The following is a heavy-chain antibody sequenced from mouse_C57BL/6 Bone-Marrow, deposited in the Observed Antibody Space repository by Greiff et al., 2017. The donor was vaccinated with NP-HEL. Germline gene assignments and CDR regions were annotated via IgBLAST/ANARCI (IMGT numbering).Heavy chain of an antibody. CDR2: IYPGGGYT. CDR1: GYTFTNYW. CDR3: ARWGTFYAMDY. Sequence: VQLQQSGAELVRPGTSVNMSCKASGYTFTNYWIGWAKQRPGHGLEWIGDIYPGGGYTNYNEKFKGKATLTADKSSSTAYMQFSSLTSEDSAIYYCARWGTFYAMDYWGQGTSVTVSS. J-gene: IGHJ4*01. V-gene: IGHV1-63*01. D-gene: IGHD3-3*01.